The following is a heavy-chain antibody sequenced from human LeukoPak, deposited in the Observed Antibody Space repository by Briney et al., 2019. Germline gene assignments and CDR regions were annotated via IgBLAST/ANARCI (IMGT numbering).Heavy chain of an antibody. CDR3: ARMRDILTGDYYFDY. D-gene: IGHD3-9*01. Sequence: GGSLRLSCAASGFTFSSYWMSWVHQAPGKGLEWVANIKQDGSEKYYVDSVKGRFTISRDNAKNSLYLQMNSLRAEDTAVYYCARMRDILTGDYYFDYWGQGTLVTVSS. CDR2: IKQDGSEK. CDR1: GFTFSSYW. V-gene: IGHV3-7*03. J-gene: IGHJ4*02.